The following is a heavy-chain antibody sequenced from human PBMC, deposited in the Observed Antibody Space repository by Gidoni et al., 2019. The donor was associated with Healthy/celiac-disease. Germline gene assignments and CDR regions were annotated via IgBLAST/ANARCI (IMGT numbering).Heavy chain of an antibody. CDR3: ARGQVTDY. CDR1: GGSFSGYY. CDR2: INHSGST. D-gene: IGHD2-21*02. J-gene: IGHJ4*02. Sequence: QVQLQQWGAGLLKPSETLSLTCAVYGGSFSGYYWSWIRQPPGKGLEWIGEINHSGSTNYNPSLKSRVTISVDTSKNQFSLKLSSVTAADTAVYYCARGQVTDYWGQGTLVTVSS. V-gene: IGHV4-34*01.